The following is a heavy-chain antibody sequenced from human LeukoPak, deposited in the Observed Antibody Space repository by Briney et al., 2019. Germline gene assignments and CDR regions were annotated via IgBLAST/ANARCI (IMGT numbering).Heavy chain of an antibody. V-gene: IGHV1-3*01. CDR3: ARDRTADGMFDY. Sequence: ASVKVSCKASGYILTSCTMHWVRQAPGQRLEWMGRINAGNGNTKYSQNFQGRVTITRDTSASTAYMELSSLRSEDTAVYYCARDRTADGMFDYWGQGTLVTVSS. CDR1: GYILTSCT. CDR2: INAGNGNT. D-gene: IGHD6-13*01. J-gene: IGHJ4*02.